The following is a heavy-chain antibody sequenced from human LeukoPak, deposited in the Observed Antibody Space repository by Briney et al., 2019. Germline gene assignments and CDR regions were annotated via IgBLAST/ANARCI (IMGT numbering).Heavy chain of an antibody. V-gene: IGHV3-30*18. CDR1: GFTFNSYG. CDR2: ISYDGSNK. D-gene: IGHD3-10*02. Sequence: GGSLRLSCAASGFTFNSYGMHWVRQAPGKGLEWVAVISYDGSNKYYADSVKGRFTISRDNSKNTLYLQMNSLRAEDTAVYYCAELGITMIGGVWGKGTTVTISS. CDR3: AELGITMIGGV. J-gene: IGHJ6*04.